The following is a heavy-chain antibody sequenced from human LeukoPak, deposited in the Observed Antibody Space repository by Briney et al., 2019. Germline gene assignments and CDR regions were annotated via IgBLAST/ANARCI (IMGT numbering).Heavy chain of an antibody. J-gene: IGHJ5*02. V-gene: IGHV4-59*01. CDR3: ARDRWLGGYSPWGWFDP. Sequence: PSETLSLTCTVSRGSITGYYWNWIRQPPGKGLEWIAYIYYSGSTNYNPSLKSRVTISVDTSKDQFSLKLSSVTAADTAVYYCARDRWLGGYSPWGWFDPWGQGTLVTVSS. CDR2: IYYSGST. CDR1: RGSITGYY. D-gene: IGHD3-10*01.